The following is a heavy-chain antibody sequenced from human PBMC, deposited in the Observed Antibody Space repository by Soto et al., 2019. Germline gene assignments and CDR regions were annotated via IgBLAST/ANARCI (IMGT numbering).Heavy chain of an antibody. J-gene: IGHJ6*02. Sequence: QVQLVQSGAEVKKPGSSVKVSCKASGGTFSSYAISWVRQAPGQGLEWMGGIIPIFGTANYAQKFQGRVTMTAEESTSTAYMELSSLRSEDTAVYYCARALTIFGVVMPLSGMDVWGQGTTVTVSS. D-gene: IGHD3-3*01. CDR1: GGTFSSYA. CDR2: IIPIFGTA. V-gene: IGHV1-69*01. CDR3: ARALTIFGVVMPLSGMDV.